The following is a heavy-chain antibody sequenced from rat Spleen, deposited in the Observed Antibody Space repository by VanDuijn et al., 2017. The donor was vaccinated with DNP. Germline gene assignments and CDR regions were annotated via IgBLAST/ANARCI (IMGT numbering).Heavy chain of an antibody. J-gene: IGHJ4*01. CDR2: ISSDGSHT. CDR3: TTLITFMSG. CDR1: GFTFSDYN. D-gene: IGHD1-1*01. V-gene: IGHV5-7*01. Sequence: EVQLVESGGDLVQSGRSLKVSCAASGFTFSDYNMAWVRQAPKKGLDWVASISSDGSHTYYRDSVKGRFTISRDNAKSSLFLQMDSLRSEDTATYYCTTLITFMSGWSQGTSVTVSS.